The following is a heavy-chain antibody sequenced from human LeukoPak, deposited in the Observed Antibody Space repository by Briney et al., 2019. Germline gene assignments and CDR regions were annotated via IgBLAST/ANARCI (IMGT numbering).Heavy chain of an antibody. CDR3: ARDMIILQS. D-gene: IGHD3-16*01. Sequence: GGSLRLSCATSGFSFTDYPMNWVRQAPGKGLEWVANIKQDGSEKYYVDSVKGRFTISRDNAKKSLYLQMNSLRAEDTAVYFCARDMIILQSWGQGTLVTVSS. V-gene: IGHV3-7*04. CDR2: IKQDGSEK. J-gene: IGHJ5*02. CDR1: GFSFTDYP.